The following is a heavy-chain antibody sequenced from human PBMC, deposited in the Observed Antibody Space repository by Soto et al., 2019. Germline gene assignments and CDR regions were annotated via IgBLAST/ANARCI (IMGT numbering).Heavy chain of an antibody. CDR1: GVTFSSYA. Sequence: SVKVSCKASGVTFSSYAISWVRQAPGQGLEWMGGIIPIFGTANYAQKFQGRVTITADESTSTAYMELSSLRSEDTAVYYCARAGATVTALFDYWGQGTLVTVSS. J-gene: IGHJ4*02. CDR3: ARAGATVTALFDY. D-gene: IGHD4-17*01. CDR2: IIPIFGTA. V-gene: IGHV1-69*13.